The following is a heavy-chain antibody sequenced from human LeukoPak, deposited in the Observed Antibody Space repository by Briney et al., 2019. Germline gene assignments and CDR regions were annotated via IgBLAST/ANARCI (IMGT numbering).Heavy chain of an antibody. CDR3: ARPAVAGTGAFDI. CDR2: ISYDGRNK. V-gene: IGHV3-30*04. D-gene: IGHD6-19*01. J-gene: IGHJ3*02. Sequence: GRSLRLSCAASGFTFINYAMHWVRQAPGKGLEWVTVISYDGRNKWYADSVKGRFTISRDDSKNTLYLQMNSLRAEDTAVYYCARPAVAGTGAFDIWGQGTMVTVSS. CDR1: GFTFINYA.